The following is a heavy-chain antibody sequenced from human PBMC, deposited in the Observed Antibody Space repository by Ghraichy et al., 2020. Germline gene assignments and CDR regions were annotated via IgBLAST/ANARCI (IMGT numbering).Heavy chain of an antibody. J-gene: IGHJ6*02. CDR1: GFSLSTSGMC. CDR2: IDWDDDK. V-gene: IGHV2-70*01. CDR3: ARIRRRGYSYGPEDYYYGMDV. Sequence: SGPTLVQPTQTLTLTCTFSGFSLSTSGMCVSWIRQPPGKALEWLALIDWDDDKYYSTSLKTRLTISKDTSKNQVVLTMTNMDPVDTATYYCARIRRRGYSYGPEDYYYGMDVWGQGTTVTGSS. D-gene: IGHD5-18*01.